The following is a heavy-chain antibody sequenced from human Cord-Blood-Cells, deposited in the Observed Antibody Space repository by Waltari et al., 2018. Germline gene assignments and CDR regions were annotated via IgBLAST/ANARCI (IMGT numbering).Heavy chain of an antibody. CDR2: INPIFGTA. J-gene: IGHJ2*01. V-gene: IGHV1-69*01. Sequence: QVQLVQSGAEVKKPGSSVKVSCKASGGTFSSYAISWVRQAPGQGLEWMGGINPIFGTANYAQKFQGRVTITADESTSTAYMELSSLRSEDTAVYYCARIQLGYCSGGSCSDWYFDLWGRGTLVTVSS. CDR1: GGTFSSYA. D-gene: IGHD2-15*01. CDR3: ARIQLGYCSGGSCSDWYFDL.